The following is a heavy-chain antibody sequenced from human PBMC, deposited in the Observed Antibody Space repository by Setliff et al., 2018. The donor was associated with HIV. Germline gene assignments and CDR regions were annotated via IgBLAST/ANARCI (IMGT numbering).Heavy chain of an antibody. D-gene: IGHD1-26*01. Sequence: ASVKVSCKASGYPFTSYGLCWVRQAPGQGLEWMGWINPSNGGRNSAQEFQGRVTMTRDTSISTAYMELTWLKPDDTAVYYCARNTPGIVPRRVGFDPWGQGTLVTVSS. V-gene: IGHV1-2*02. J-gene: IGHJ5*02. CDR1: GYPFTSYG. CDR3: ARNTPGIVPRRVGFDP. CDR2: INPSNGGR.